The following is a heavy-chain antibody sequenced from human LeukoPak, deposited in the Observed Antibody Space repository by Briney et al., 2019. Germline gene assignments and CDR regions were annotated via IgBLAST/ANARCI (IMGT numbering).Heavy chain of an antibody. CDR1: GGSISSCY. Sequence: PSETLSLTCTVSGGSISSCYWSWIRQPPGKGLEWIGYIYYSGSTNHNPSLKSRVTISVDTSKNQFSLKLSSVTAADTAVYYCARVMGYSKDYFDYWGQGTLVTVSS. J-gene: IGHJ4*02. D-gene: IGHD4-11*01. CDR3: ARVMGYSKDYFDY. V-gene: IGHV4-59*01. CDR2: IYYSGST.